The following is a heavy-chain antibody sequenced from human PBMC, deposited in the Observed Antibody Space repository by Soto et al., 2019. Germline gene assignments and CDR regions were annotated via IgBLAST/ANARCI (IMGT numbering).Heavy chain of an antibody. CDR1: GFTFSNAW. J-gene: IGHJ4*02. V-gene: IGHV3-15*01. CDR2: IKSKTDGGTT. Sequence: EVQPVESGGGLVKPGGSLRLSCAASGFTFSNAWMSWVRQAPGKGLEWVGRIKSKTDGGTTDYAAPVKGRFTISRDDSKNTLYLQMNSLKTEDTAVYYCEGGGELWKPYFDYWGQGTLVTVSS. CDR3: EGGGELWKPYFDY. D-gene: IGHD3-10*01.